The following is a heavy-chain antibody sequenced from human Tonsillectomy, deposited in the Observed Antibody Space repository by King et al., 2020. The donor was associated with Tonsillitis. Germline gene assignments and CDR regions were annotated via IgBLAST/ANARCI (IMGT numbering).Heavy chain of an antibody. CDR1: GYTFTSYG. Sequence: VQSGAEVKKPGASVKVSCKASGYTFTSYGISWVRQAPGQGLEWMGWISAYNGNTNYAQKLQGRVTMTTDTSTSTAYLELRSLRSDDTAVYYCARCQQYYYDSSGYYWGYYGMDVWGQGTTVTVSS. D-gene: IGHD3-22*01. CDR2: ISAYNGNT. J-gene: IGHJ6*01. V-gene: IGHV1-18*04. CDR3: ARCQQYYYDSSGYYWGYYGMDV.